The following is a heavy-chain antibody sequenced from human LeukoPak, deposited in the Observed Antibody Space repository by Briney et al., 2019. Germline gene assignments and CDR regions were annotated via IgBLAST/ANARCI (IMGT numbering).Heavy chain of an antibody. Sequence: KTSETLSLTCAVYGGSFSGYYWSWIRQPPGKGLEWIGEINHSGSTNYNPSLKSRVTISVDTSKNQFSLKLSSVTAADTAVYYCARDVAAAGIDSPHFDYWGQGTLVTVSS. CDR2: INHSGST. CDR1: GGSFSGYY. J-gene: IGHJ4*02. V-gene: IGHV4-34*01. CDR3: ARDVAAAGIDSPHFDY. D-gene: IGHD6-13*01.